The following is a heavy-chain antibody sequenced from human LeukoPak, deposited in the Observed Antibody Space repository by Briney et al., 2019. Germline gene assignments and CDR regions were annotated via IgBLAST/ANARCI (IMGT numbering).Heavy chain of an antibody. CDR3: ARGVDYYENSGTIDY. D-gene: IGHD3-22*01. J-gene: IGHJ4*02. Sequence: GGSLRLSCAASGFSFRSYWMHWVRQAPGKGLVWVSHIDTDGSTATYADSVRGRFTISRDNAKNTLYLQMNSLSAEDTAVYYCARGVDYYENSGTIDYWGQGTLVTVSS. V-gene: IGHV3-74*01. CDR1: GFSFRSYW. CDR2: IDTDGSTA.